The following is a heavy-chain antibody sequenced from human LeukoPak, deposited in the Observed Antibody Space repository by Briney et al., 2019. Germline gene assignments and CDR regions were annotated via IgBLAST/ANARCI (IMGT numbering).Heavy chain of an antibody. CDR1: GFTFSSYA. Sequence: GGSLRLSCAASGFTFSSYAMSWVRQAPGKGLEWVSGISGSGGSTNYADSVKGRVTISRDNSKNTLYLQMNSLRAEDTAVYYCAKDRDYDSSGYYSFFDYWGQGTLVTVSS. D-gene: IGHD3-22*01. J-gene: IGHJ4*02. CDR3: AKDRDYDSSGYYSFFDY. CDR2: ISGSGGST. V-gene: IGHV3-23*01.